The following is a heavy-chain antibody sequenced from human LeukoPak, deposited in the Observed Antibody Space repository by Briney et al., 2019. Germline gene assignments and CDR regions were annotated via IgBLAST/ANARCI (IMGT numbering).Heavy chain of an antibody. CDR1: GGSFSSYY. D-gene: IGHD2-8*01. CDR2: INHSGST. J-gene: IGHJ6*03. V-gene: IGHV4-34*01. CDR3: ARVGMLVSYYYYYYMDV. Sequence: PSETLSLTCPVYGGSFSSYYLSWIRQPPGKGLEWIGEINHSGSTNYNPSLKSRVTISVATSKNQFSLKLSSVTAADTAVYYCARVGMLVSYYYYYYMDVWGKGTTVTVSS.